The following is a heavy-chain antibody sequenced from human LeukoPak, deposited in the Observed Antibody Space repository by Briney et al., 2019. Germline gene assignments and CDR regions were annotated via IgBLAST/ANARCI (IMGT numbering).Heavy chain of an antibody. V-gene: IGHV3-30-3*01. Sequence: GSPRLSRAASGFTFSSYDTHWVRQAPGKGLEWVAVISYDGNNKYYADSVKGRFTISRDNSKKTLYLQMNSLRAEDTAVYYCARDGYNEEDWFFDLWGRG. D-gene: IGHD5-24*01. CDR3: ARDGYNEEDWFFDL. CDR1: GFTFSSYD. J-gene: IGHJ2*01. CDR2: ISYDGNNK.